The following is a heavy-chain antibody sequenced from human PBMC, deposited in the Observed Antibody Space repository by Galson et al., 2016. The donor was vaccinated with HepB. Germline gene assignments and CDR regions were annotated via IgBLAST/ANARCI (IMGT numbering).Heavy chain of an antibody. J-gene: IGHJ6*02. CDR2: ISDNTAGT. D-gene: IGHD2-15*01. CDR1: GFFFSNFV. CDR3: AKRMSYSYYYAMDI. V-gene: IGHV3-23*01. Sequence: SLRLSCAASGFFFSNFVMPWVRQAPGKGLEWVSDISDNTAGTKYADSVKGRFTISRDNSKNTVYLQMNSLRGEDTALYYCAKRMSYSYYYAMDIWGQGTLVTVSS.